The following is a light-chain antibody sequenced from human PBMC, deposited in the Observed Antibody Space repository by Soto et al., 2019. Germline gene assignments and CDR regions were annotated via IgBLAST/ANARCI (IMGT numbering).Light chain of an antibody. CDR3: SSYAGSNTSL. V-gene: IGLV2-8*01. CDR1: SSDVGGYNY. J-gene: IGLJ1*01. Sequence: QSARTKPPSASGSPGQSVTISCTGTSSDVGGYNYVSWYQQHPGKAPKLMIYEVSKRPSGVPDRFSGSKSGNTDSLTVSGLKPEDEADYYCSSYAGSNTSLFGTGTKLTVL. CDR2: EVS.